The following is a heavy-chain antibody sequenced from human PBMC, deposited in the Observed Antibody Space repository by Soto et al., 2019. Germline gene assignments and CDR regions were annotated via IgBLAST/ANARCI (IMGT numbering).Heavy chain of an antibody. V-gene: IGHV4-31*02. D-gene: IGHD3-10*01. J-gene: IGHJ4*02. Sequence: LCGGSISSGGYYWSWIRQHPGKGLEWIGYIYYSGSTYYNPSLKSRVTISVDTSKNQFSLKLSSVTAADTAVYYCARNRIRSSDFDYWGQGTLVTVSS. CDR1: GGSISSGGYY. CDR2: IYYSGST. CDR3: ARNRIRSSDFDY.